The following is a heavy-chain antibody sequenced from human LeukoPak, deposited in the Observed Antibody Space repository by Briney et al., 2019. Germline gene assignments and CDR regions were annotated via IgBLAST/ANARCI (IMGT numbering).Heavy chain of an antibody. CDR2: IKQDGSEK. Sequence: GGSLRLSCAASGFTFSSYWMSWVRQAPGKGLEWVANIKQDGSEKYYVDSVKGRFTISRDNAKNSLYLQMNSLRAEDTAVYYCARPPPRDYDILTGPLPYWFDPWGQGTLVTVSS. J-gene: IGHJ5*02. CDR1: GFTFSSYW. V-gene: IGHV3-7*01. CDR3: ARPPPRDYDILTGPLPYWFDP. D-gene: IGHD3-9*01.